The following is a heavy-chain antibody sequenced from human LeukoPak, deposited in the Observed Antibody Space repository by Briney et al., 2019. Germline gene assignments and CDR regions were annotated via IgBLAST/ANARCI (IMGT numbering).Heavy chain of an antibody. CDR1: GFTFSSYW. D-gene: IGHD6-13*01. J-gene: IGHJ4*02. CDR2: INGDGSTT. V-gene: IGHV3-74*01. CDR3: AKGGSSSPRSTFDY. Sequence: GGSLRLSCAASGFTFSSYWMHWVRQAPGKGLVWVSHINGDGSTTSYADSVKGRFTISRDNAKNTVYLQMNSLRAEDTAVYYCAKGGSSSPRSTFDYWGQGTLLTVSS.